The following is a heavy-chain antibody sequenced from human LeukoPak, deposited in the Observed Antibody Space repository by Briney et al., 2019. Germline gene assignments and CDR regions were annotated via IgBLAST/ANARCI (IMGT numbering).Heavy chain of an antibody. CDR2: IDPSDSYT. Sequence: GESLEISCKGSGYSFTSYWTSWVRQMPGKGLEWMGRIDPSDSYTNYSPSFQGHVTISADKSISTAYLQWSSLKASDTAMYYCARHGSTNLDYWGQGTLVTVSS. J-gene: IGHJ4*02. CDR3: ARHGSTNLDY. D-gene: IGHD2-2*01. V-gene: IGHV5-10-1*01. CDR1: GYSFTSYW.